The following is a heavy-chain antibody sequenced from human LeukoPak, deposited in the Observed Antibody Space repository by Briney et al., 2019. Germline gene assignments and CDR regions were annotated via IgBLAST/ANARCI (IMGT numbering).Heavy chain of an antibody. CDR1: GGSISSSNW. CDR3: ARLHGYDSSGYPIFDY. CDR2: IYHSGST. Sequence: SGTLSLTCAVSGGSISSSNWWSWVRQPPGKGLEWIGEIYHSGSTNYNPSLKSRVTISVDTSKNQFSLKLSSVTAADTAVYYCARLHGYDSSGYPIFDYWGQGTLVTVSS. D-gene: IGHD3-22*01. J-gene: IGHJ4*02. V-gene: IGHV4-4*02.